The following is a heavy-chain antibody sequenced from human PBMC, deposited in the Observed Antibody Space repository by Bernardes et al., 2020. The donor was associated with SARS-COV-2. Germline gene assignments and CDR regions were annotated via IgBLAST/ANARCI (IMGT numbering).Heavy chain of an antibody. Sequence: SETLSLTCTVSGGSISSGGYYWSWIRQHPGKGLEWIGYTYYSGSTYHNPSLKSRVTISVDTSKNQFSLKLSSVTAADTAVYYCAREYGTKGYFDYWDQGTLVTVSS. V-gene: IGHV4-31*03. J-gene: IGHJ4*02. CDR3: AREYGTKGYFDY. D-gene: IGHD2-8*01. CDR1: GGSISSGGYY. CDR2: TYYSGST.